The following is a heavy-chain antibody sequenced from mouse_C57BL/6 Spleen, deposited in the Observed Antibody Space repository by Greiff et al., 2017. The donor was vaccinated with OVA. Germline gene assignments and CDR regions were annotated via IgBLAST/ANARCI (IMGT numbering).Heavy chain of an antibody. CDR3: ARFRDSSGPAWFAY. V-gene: IGHV1-50*01. Sequence: QVQLQQPGAELVKPGASVKLSCKASGYTFTSYWMQWVKQRPGQGLEWIGEIDPSDSYTNYNQKFKGKATLTVATSSSTADMQLSSLTSEDSAVYYCARFRDSSGPAWFAYWGQGTLVTVSA. CDR2: IDPSDSYT. CDR1: GYTFTSYW. D-gene: IGHD3-2*02. J-gene: IGHJ3*01.